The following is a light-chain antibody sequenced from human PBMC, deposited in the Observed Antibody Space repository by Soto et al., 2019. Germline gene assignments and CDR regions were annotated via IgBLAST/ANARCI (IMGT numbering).Light chain of an antibody. Sequence: QSVLTQPASVSGSPGQSITISCTGTSSDVGGYNYVSWYQQHPGKAPKLIIYEVSNRPSGVSNRFSGSKSGNTASLTISGLQAEDEADYYCSSSTSSSTRVVGGGTQLTVL. V-gene: IGLV2-14*01. CDR3: SSSTSSSTRV. J-gene: IGLJ2*01. CDR1: SSDVGGYNY. CDR2: EVS.